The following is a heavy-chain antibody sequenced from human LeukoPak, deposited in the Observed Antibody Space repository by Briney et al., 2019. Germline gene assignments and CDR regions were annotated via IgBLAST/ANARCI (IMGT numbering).Heavy chain of an antibody. V-gene: IGHV4-59*08. CDR2: VHYSGST. Sequence: SETLSLTCSVFIGSISSYQWSWIRQPPGKALEWIGYVHYSGSTNYNPSLKSRVSMSVDTSKNQFSLKLISVTAADTAVYYCARHGWYYFDYWGQGTLVTVSS. J-gene: IGHJ4*02. D-gene: IGHD6-19*01. CDR3: ARHGWYYFDY. CDR1: IGSISSYQ.